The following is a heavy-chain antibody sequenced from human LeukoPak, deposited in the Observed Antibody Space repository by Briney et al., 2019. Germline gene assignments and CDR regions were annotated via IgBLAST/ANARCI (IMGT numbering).Heavy chain of an antibody. V-gene: IGHV3-7*01. CDR3: VRTRVVVTAYFDY. D-gene: IGHD2-21*02. CDR2: IKDFGSEK. Sequence: GGSLRLSCAASGFTFCNYWMSWVRQAPGKGLEWVANIKDFGSEKYYVDSVKGRFTISRDNAKNSLYLQMNSLRAEDTALYYCVRTRVVVTAYFDYWGQGTLATVSS. CDR1: GFTFCNYW. J-gene: IGHJ4*02.